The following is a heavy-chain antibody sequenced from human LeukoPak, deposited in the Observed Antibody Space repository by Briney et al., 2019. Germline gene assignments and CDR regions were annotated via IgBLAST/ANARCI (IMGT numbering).Heavy chain of an antibody. J-gene: IGHJ5*02. V-gene: IGHV4-38-2*02. CDR1: GYSISSGYY. CDR3: AKDVVVIANNWFDP. CDR2: IYHSGST. D-gene: IGHD2-21*01. Sequence: SETLSLTCTVSGYSISSGYYWGWIRQPTGNGLEWIGSIYHSGSTYYNPSLKSRVTISVDTSKNQFSLKLSSVTAADTAVYYCAKDVVVIANNWFDPWGQGTLVTVSS.